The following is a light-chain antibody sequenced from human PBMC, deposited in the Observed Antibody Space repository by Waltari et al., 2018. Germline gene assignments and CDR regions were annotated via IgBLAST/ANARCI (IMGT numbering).Light chain of an antibody. CDR2: DAS. CDR1: QSVSNNF. Sequence: EIVLTQSPGTLSFSPGERATLSCRASQSVSNNFLAWYQQKPGQAPRLLIYDASSRATGIPDRFSGSGSGTDFTLTISRLEPEDFAVYHCQQYGRAPKTFGQGTKVEIK. CDR3: QQYGRAPKT. J-gene: IGKJ1*01. V-gene: IGKV3-20*01.